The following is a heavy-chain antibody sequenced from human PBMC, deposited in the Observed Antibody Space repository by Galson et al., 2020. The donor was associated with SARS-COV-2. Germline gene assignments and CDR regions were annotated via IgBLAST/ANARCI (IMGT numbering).Heavy chain of an antibody. CDR3: VHRSSTMLRGGFDP. CDR1: GFSLSTNGVG. Sequence: SGTTLVKPTQSLTLTCTFSGFSLSTNGVGVGWIRQPPGKALEWLALIYWDDDKRYSPSLKSRLTITKDTSKNQVVLTMTNMDPVDTATYYGVHRSSTMLRGGFDPWGQGTLVTVSS. J-gene: IGHJ5*02. V-gene: IGHV2-5*02. CDR2: IYWDDDK. D-gene: IGHD3-10*01.